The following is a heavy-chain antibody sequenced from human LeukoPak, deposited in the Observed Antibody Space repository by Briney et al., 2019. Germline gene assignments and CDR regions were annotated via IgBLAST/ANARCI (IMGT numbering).Heavy chain of an antibody. J-gene: IGHJ5*02. CDR3: MWISTGGS. CDR2: IYSGGST. Sequence: QPGGSLRLSCAASGFIVSSNSMTWVRQAPGKGLEWVSVIYSGGSTYYADSVKGRFTISRDNSKNTAYLQMNSLKPEDTAVQYFMWISTGGSWGPGTLVTVS. V-gene: IGHV3-53*01. CDR1: GFIVSSNS. D-gene: IGHD3-10*01.